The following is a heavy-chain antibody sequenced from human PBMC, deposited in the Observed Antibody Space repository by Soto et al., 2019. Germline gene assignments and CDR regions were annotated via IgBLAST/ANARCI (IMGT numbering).Heavy chain of an antibody. Sequence: ASVKVSCNASGGTFTSYAINWVRQAPGQGLGWMGGLIPVFGTPNYARKFQGRIPITADESTSTVYMDLSSLRFEDTPLCYCARRGADNIPGHFDHWGQGTLVTVSS. CDR1: GGTFTSYA. CDR3: ARRGADNIPGHFDH. V-gene: IGHV1-69*13. CDR2: LIPVFGTP. D-gene: IGHD1-1*01. J-gene: IGHJ4*02.